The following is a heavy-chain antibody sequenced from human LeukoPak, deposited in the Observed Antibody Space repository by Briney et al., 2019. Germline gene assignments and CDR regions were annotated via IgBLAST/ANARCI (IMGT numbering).Heavy chain of an antibody. CDR1: GYSISSGYY. D-gene: IGHD1-26*01. CDR3: AREPQSGYYDY. V-gene: IGHV4-38-2*02. Sequence: PSETLSLTCTVSGYSISSGYYWGWIRQPPGKGLEWIGSIYYSGSTYYNPSLKSRVTISVDTSKNQFSLKLSSVTAADTAVYYCAREPQSGYYDYWGQGTLVTVSS. J-gene: IGHJ4*02. CDR2: IYYSGST.